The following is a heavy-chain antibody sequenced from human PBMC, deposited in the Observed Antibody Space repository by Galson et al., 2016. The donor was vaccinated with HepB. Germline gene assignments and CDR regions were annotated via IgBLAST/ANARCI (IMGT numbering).Heavy chain of an antibody. CDR3: ARVSNDYVWGSYRPYFDY. V-gene: IGHV4-38-2*01. D-gene: IGHD3-16*02. J-gene: IGHJ4*02. CDR2: IYRSGST. CDR1: GYSISSGYY. Sequence: SETLSLTCAVSGYSISSGYYWGWIRQPPGKGLEWIGSIYRSGSTYYNPSLKSRVTISVDTSKNQFSLRLSSVTAADTAVYYCARVSNDYVWGSYRPYFDYWGQGTLVTVSS.